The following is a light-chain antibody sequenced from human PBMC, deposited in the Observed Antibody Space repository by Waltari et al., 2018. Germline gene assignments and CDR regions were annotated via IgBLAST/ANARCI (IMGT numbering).Light chain of an antibody. V-gene: IGLV2-14*03. CDR3: SSYTRSSSYV. CDR1: SSDVGAYNY. J-gene: IGLJ1*01. Sequence: QSALTQPASVSGSPGQSITISCTGTSSDVGAYNYVSWYQQHQGEAPKLMIYDVSTRPSGVSNRFSGSKSGNTASLTISGLQAEDEADYYCSSYTRSSSYVFGTGTKVTVL. CDR2: DVS.